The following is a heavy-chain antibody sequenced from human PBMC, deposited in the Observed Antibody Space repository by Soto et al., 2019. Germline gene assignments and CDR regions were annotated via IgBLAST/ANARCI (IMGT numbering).Heavy chain of an antibody. CDR3: AKRYSGYDDAFDI. V-gene: IGHV4-59*08. J-gene: IGHJ3*02. CDR2: IYYSGNT. D-gene: IGHD5-12*01. CDR1: GGSISSYY. Sequence: SETLSLTCTVSGGSISSYYWSWIRQPPGKGLEWIGYIYYSGNTNYIPSLKSRVTISVDTSKNQFSLKLSSVTAADTAVYYCAKRYSGYDDAFDIWGQGTMVTVSS.